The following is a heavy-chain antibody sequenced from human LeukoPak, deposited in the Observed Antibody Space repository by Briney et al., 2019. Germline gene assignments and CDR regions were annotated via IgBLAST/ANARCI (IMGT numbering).Heavy chain of an antibody. V-gene: IGHV3-7*01. J-gene: IGHJ4*02. CDR1: GFTFSSYW. CDR2: IKQDGSEK. D-gene: IGHD2-15*01. CDR3: AKEITSGSFDY. Sequence: GGSLRLSCAASGFTFSSYWMSWVRQAPGKGLEWVANIKQDGSEKYYVDSVKGRFTISRDNSKNTLYLQMNSLRAEDTAVYYCAKEITSGSFDYWGQGTLVTVSS.